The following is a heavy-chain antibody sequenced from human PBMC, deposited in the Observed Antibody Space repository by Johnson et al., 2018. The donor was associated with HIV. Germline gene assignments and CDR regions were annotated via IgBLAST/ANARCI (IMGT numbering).Heavy chain of an antibody. J-gene: IGHJ3*02. D-gene: IGHD5-24*01. V-gene: IGHV3-30-3*01. CDR3: ARGGCLQLRGALDI. Sequence: QVQLVESGGGVVQPERSLRLSCAASEFTFSHYAMHWVRQAPGKGLEWVTVISYDGSNKYYADSVKGRFTISRDNSKNTLYLQMDSLRAEDTAVYYCARGGCLQLRGALDIWGQGTMVIVSS. CDR2: ISYDGSNK. CDR1: EFTFSHYA.